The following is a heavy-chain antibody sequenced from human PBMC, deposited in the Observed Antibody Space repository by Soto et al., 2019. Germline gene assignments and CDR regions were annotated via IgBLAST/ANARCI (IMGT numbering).Heavy chain of an antibody. CDR1: GGTFSSYT. Sequence: SVKVSCKASGGTFSSYTISWVRQAPGQGLEWMGRIIPILGIANYAQKFQGRVTITADKSTSTAYMELSSLRSEDTAVYYCARDDVTGIAAAEYYYYGMDVWGQ. V-gene: IGHV1-69*04. D-gene: IGHD6-13*01. J-gene: IGHJ6*02. CDR3: ARDDVTGIAAAEYYYYGMDV. CDR2: IIPILGIA.